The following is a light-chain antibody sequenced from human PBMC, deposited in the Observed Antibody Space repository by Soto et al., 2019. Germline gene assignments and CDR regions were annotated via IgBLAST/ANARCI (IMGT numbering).Light chain of an antibody. CDR1: QSVSSTY. Sequence: EIVLTQSPATLSLSPGERATLSCRASQSVSSTYLAWYQQKPGQPPRLLIYGASSRATGIPDRFSGSGSGTDFTLTISRLEPEDFAVYYCHQYDTFGGGTKVDIK. CDR2: GAS. J-gene: IGKJ4*01. V-gene: IGKV3-20*01. CDR3: HQYDT.